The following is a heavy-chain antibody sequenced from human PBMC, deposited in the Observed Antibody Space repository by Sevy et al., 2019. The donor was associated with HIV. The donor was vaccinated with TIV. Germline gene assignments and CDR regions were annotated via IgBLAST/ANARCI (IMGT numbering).Heavy chain of an antibody. CDR1: GYTFTSYG. CDR3: AREVYYSGSVPTVPPGV. V-gene: IGHV1-18*01. Sequence: ASVKVSCKASGYTFTSYGISWVRQAPGQGLEWMGWISAYNGNTNYAQKLQGRVTMTTDTSTSTAYMELMSLRSDDTAGYYCAREVYYSGSVPTVPPGVWGQGTTVTVSS. D-gene: IGHD3-10*01. J-gene: IGHJ6*02. CDR2: ISAYNGNT.